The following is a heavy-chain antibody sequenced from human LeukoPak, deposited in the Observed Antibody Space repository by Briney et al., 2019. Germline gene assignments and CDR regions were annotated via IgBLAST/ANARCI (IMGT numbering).Heavy chain of an antibody. D-gene: IGHD3-22*01. CDR1: GGSISSYY. CDR2: IYYSGST. Sequence: SETLSLTCTVSGGSISSYYWSWIRQPAGKGLEWIGYIYYSGSTNYNPSLKSRVTISVDTSKNQFSLKLSSVTAADTAVYYCARGADSSGYYSIFYFDYWGQGTPVTVSS. CDR3: ARGADSSGYYSIFYFDY. V-gene: IGHV4-59*01. J-gene: IGHJ4*02.